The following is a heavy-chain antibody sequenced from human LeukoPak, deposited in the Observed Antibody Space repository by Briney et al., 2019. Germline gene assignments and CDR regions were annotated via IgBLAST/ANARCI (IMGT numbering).Heavy chain of an antibody. CDR3: ARVGYSSSWADP. Sequence: PVKVSCKASGDSFSSYAISWVRQAPGQGLEWMGGIIPNFGTANYAQKFQGRVTITADESTSTAYMELSSLRSEDTAVYYCARVGYSSSWADPWGQGTLVTVSS. CDR1: GDSFSSYA. D-gene: IGHD6-13*01. V-gene: IGHV1-69*13. CDR2: IIPNFGTA. J-gene: IGHJ5*02.